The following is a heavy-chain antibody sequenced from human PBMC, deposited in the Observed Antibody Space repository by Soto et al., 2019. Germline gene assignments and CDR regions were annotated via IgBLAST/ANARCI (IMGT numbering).Heavy chain of an antibody. V-gene: IGHV4-31*03. CDR2: ISDSGSS. D-gene: IGHD3-9*01. Sequence: QVQLQESGPGLVKPSQTLTLTCTVSGGSISSGSFYWSWIRQHPGKGLEWIGHISDSGSSYYNPSLESRVTIAVDTSKNQFFLKLSAVTAADTAVYFCARTTFFDIFTAYYSLFDYWGQGTLVTVSS. J-gene: IGHJ4*02. CDR3: ARTTFFDIFTAYYSLFDY. CDR1: GGSISSGSFY.